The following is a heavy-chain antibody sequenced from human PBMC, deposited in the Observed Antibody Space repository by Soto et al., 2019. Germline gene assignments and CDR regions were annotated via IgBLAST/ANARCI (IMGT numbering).Heavy chain of an antibody. CDR3: ARVGDYYYYYGMDV. J-gene: IGHJ6*02. Sequence: SETLSLTCTVSGGSISSYYWSWIRQPPGKGLEWIGYIYYSGCTNYNPSLKSRVTISVDTSKNQFSLKLSSVTAADTAVYYCARVGDYYYYYGMDVWGQGTTVTVSS. D-gene: IGHD2-21*02. CDR2: IYYSGCT. CDR1: GGSISSYY. V-gene: IGHV4-59*01.